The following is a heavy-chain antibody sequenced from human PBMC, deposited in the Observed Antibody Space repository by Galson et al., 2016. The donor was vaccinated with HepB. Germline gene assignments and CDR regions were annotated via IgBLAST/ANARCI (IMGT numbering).Heavy chain of an antibody. D-gene: IGHD2-21*02. CDR1: GGSFSDYY. CDR2: INHSGST. V-gene: IGHV4-34*01. Sequence: ETLSLTCAVYGGSFSDYYWSWIRQPPGKGLEWIGEINHSGSTNYNPSLKSRVTISEDTSKNQFSLKLTSVTAADTAVYYCARGRVVTKIYYYYYYYGMAVWGQGTTVTVSS. CDR3: ARGRVVTKIYYYYYYYGMAV. J-gene: IGHJ6*02.